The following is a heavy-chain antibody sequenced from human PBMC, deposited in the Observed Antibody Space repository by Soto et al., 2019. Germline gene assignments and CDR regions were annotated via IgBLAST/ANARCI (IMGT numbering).Heavy chain of an antibody. V-gene: IGHV1-18*01. J-gene: IGHJ3*02. CDR2: ISAYNGNT. CDR3: ARDGIVVVVAAEFNAFDI. CDR1: GYTFTSYG. Sequence: ASVKVSCKASGYTFTSYGISWVRRAPGQGLEWMGWISAYNGNTNYAQKLQGRVTMTTDTSTSTAYMELRSLRSDDTAVYYCARDGIVVVVAAEFNAFDIWGQGTMVTVSS. D-gene: IGHD2-15*01.